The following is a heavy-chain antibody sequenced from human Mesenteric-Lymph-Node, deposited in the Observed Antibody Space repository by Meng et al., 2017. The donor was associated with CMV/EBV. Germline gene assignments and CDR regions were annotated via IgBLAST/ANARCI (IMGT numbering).Heavy chain of an antibody. CDR1: GFTFSRYS. Sequence: GESLKISCAASGFTFSRYSMNWVRQAPGKGLEWVGFIRSKAYGGTTEYAASVKGRFTISRDDSKSIAYLQMNSLKTEDTAVYYCTRDGPLGYCSSTSCLDAFDIWGQGTMVTVSS. V-gene: IGHV3-49*04. CDR2: IRSKAYGGTT. J-gene: IGHJ3*02. CDR3: TRDGPLGYCSSTSCLDAFDI. D-gene: IGHD2-2*01.